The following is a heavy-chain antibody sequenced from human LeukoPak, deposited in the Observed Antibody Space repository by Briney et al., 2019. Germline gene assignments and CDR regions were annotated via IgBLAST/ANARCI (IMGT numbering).Heavy chain of an antibody. CDR2: ISGSGGST. V-gene: IGHV3-23*01. D-gene: IGHD1-26*01. CDR3: AKDPYSGSYYFDY. CDR1: GFTFSSYA. J-gene: IGHJ4*02. Sequence: GGSLRLSCAASGFTFSSYAMSWVRQAPGKGLEWVSAISGSGGSTYYADSVKGRFTISRDNSKNTLYLQMNSLRAEDTAVYYCAKDPYSGSYYFDYWGQETLVTVSS.